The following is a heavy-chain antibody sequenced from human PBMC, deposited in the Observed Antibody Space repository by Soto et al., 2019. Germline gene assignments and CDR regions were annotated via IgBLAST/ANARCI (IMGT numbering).Heavy chain of an antibody. V-gene: IGHV3-15*07. CDR2: IKSKTDGGTT. CDR1: GFTFSNAW. J-gene: IGHJ4*02. D-gene: IGHD4-17*01. Sequence: EVQLVESGGGLVKPGGSLRLSCAASGFTFSNAWMNWVRPAPGKGLEWVGRIKSKTDGGTTDYAAPVKGRFTISRADSKNTLYLQMTSLKTEDTAVYYCTTDVYGDYTFDYWGQGTMVTVSS. CDR3: TTDVYGDYTFDY.